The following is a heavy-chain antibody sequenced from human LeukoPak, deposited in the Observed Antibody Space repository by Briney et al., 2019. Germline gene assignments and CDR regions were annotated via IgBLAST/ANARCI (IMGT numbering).Heavy chain of an antibody. D-gene: IGHD7-27*01. V-gene: IGHV3-30-3*01. Sequence: GRSLRLSCAASGFTFSGYALHWVRQAPGKGLEWVAVVSYDGSNKYYADSVKGRFTISRDNSKNTLYLQMNSLRAEDAAIYYCATIGDRRTGELYRIDYWGQGTLVTVSS. J-gene: IGHJ4*02. CDR1: GFTFSGYA. CDR2: VSYDGSNK. CDR3: ATIGDRRTGELYRIDY.